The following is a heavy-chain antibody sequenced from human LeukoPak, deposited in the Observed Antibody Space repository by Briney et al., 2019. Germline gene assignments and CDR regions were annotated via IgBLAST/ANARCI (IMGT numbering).Heavy chain of an antibody. J-gene: IGHJ6*02. CDR2: INSDGSSA. D-gene: IGHD2-15*01. CDR1: GFSFSTYW. Sequence: GGSLRLSCAASGFSFSTYWMDWVRQAPGKGPVWVSRINSDGSSASYAESVKGRFTISRDNAKNTLYLQMSSLRAEDTAVYYCTRGWGMDVWGQGATVTVSS. CDR3: TRGWGMDV. V-gene: IGHV3-74*01.